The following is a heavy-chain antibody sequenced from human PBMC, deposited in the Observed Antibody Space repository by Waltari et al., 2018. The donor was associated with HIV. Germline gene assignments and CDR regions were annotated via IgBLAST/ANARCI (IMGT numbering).Heavy chain of an antibody. CDR1: GGSINNGGYY. V-gene: IGHV4-31*03. D-gene: IGHD2-15*01. J-gene: IGHJ4*02. CDR2: IYYSGST. CDR3: ARGSAYCSGGSCYLVGYFDY. Sequence: QVQLQESGPGLVKPSQTLSLTCTVSGGSINNGGYYWSWIRQHPGKGLEWIGYIYYSGSTYYNPSLKRRVTISVDRSKNQFSLKLSSVTAADTAVYYCARGSAYCSGGSCYLVGYFDYWGQG.